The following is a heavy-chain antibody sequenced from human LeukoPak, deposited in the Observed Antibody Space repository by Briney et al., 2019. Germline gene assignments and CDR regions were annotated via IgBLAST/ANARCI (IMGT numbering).Heavy chain of an antibody. V-gene: IGHV3-48*03. Sequence: GGSLRLSCAASGFTFSSYEMHWVRQAPGKGLEWVSYISSSGSTIYYADSVKGRFTISRDNAKNSLYLQMNSLRAEDTAVYYCARDYGGSSPFDCWGQGTLVTVSS. CDR2: ISSSGSTI. CDR3: ARDYGGSSPFDC. J-gene: IGHJ4*02. CDR1: GFTFSSYE. D-gene: IGHD4-23*01.